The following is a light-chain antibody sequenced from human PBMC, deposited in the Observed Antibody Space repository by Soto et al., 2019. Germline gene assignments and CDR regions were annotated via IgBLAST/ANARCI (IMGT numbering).Light chain of an antibody. Sequence: QSALTQPASVSGSPGQSITISCTGTSSDVGGYNLVSWYQQHPGKAPKLMIYEVSKRPSGVSNRFSGSKSGNTASLTISGIQAEDEADYYCCSYAGSSPYVFGAGTKVTVL. V-gene: IGLV2-23*02. CDR2: EVS. CDR1: SSDVGGYNL. CDR3: CSYAGSSPYV. J-gene: IGLJ1*01.